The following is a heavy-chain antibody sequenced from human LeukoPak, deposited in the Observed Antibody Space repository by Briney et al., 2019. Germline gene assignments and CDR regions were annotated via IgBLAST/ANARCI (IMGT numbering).Heavy chain of an antibody. CDR3: AFTEPPITGIPCYYFDY. V-gene: IGHV1-69*06. CDR1: GGTFSSYA. J-gene: IGHJ4*02. Sequence: ASVKVPCKASGGTFSSYAISWVRQAPGQGLEWMGRIIPIFGTANYAQKFQGRVTITADKSTSTAYMELSSLRSEDTAVYYCAFTEPPITGIPCYYFDYWGQGTLVTVSS. D-gene: IGHD1-20*01. CDR2: IIPIFGTA.